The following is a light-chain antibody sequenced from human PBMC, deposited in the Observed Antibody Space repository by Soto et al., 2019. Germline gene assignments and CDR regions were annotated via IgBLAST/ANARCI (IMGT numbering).Light chain of an antibody. V-gene: IGLV2-8*01. CDR1: SSDIGTYDY. CDR3: CSYGGGTNFYV. Sequence: QSALPQPPSASGSPGQSVTISCTGTSSDIGTYDYVSWYQHLPDKAPKLIIYEVSKRPSGVPDRFSGSKSGNTASLTVSGLQAEDEGDYYCCSYGGGTNFYVFGTGTRSPS. J-gene: IGLJ1*01. CDR2: EVS.